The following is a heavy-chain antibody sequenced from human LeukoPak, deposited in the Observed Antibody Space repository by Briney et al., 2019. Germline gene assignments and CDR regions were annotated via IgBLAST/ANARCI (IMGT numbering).Heavy chain of an antibody. CDR1: GYTFTNYA. V-gene: IGHV1-3*01. CDR3: ARDSARFDAFDI. CDR2: INAGNGNT. Sequence: GASVKVSCKASGYTFTNYAIHWVRQAPGQRLEWMGWINAGNGNTKYSQKFQGRVTITRDTSASTAYMELSSLRSEDTAVYYCARDSARFDAFDIWGQGTLVTVSS. J-gene: IGHJ3*02. D-gene: IGHD6-6*01.